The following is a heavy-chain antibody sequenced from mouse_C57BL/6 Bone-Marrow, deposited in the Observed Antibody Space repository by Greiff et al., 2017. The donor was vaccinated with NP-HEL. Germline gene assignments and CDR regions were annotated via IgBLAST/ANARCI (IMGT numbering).Heavy chain of an antibody. CDR1: GYTFTSYW. J-gene: IGHJ3*01. D-gene: IGHD2-4*01. CDR2: IHPNSGST. V-gene: IGHV1-64*01. Sequence: QVQLQQPGAELVKPGASVKLSCKASGYTFTSYWMHWVKQRPGQGLEWIGMIHPNSGSTNYNEKFKSKATLTVDKSSSTAYMQLSSLTSEDSAVYYCATGPIYYDSWFAYWGQGTLVTVSA. CDR3: ATGPIYYDSWFAY.